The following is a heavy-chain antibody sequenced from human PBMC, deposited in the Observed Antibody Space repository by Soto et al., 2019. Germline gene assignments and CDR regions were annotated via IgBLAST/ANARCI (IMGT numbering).Heavy chain of an antibody. CDR2: INGGSGNT. J-gene: IGHJ4*02. Sequence: ASVKVSCKASGYSFTRYAMHWVRQTPGQGLEWMGWINGGSGNTEYSQNFQGRVSIARDTSARTAYMELSSLRSEDTAVYYCARKIGGLRWSCDYWGQGTLVTVSS. CDR1: GYSFTRYA. CDR3: ARKIGGLRWSCDY. V-gene: IGHV1-3*01. D-gene: IGHD4-17*01.